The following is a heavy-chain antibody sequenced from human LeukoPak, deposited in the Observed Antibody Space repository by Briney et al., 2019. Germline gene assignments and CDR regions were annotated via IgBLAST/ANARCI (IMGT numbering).Heavy chain of an antibody. V-gene: IGHV1-18*01. CDR3: ARGTIAALWN. CDR1: GYSFTAYG. CDR2: ITVYNGNT. J-gene: IGHJ4*02. D-gene: IGHD6-13*01. Sequence: ASVKVSCKASGYSFTAYGIAWVRQAPGQGLEWMGWITVYNGNTNYAQKFQDRVTMTTDTPTSTAYMELRSLRSDDTAVYYCARGTIAALWNWGQGTLVTVSS.